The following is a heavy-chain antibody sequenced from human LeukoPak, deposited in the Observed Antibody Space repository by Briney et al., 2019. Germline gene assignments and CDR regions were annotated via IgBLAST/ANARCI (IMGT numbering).Heavy chain of an antibody. CDR3: ASQANYYDSRGYFQH. D-gene: IGHD3-22*01. J-gene: IGHJ1*01. CDR2: MYYSGIT. Sequence: PSETLSLTCTVSGDSINSGGYYWSWIRQHPGKGLEWIGYMYYSGITYYNPSLRSRVTISLDTSKNQFSLKLSPVTAADTAVYYCASQANYYDSRGYFQHWGQGTLVTVSS. V-gene: IGHV4-31*03. CDR1: GDSINSGGYY.